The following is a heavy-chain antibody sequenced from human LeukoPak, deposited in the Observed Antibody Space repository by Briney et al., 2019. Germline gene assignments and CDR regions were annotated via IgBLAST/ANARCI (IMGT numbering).Heavy chain of an antibody. CDR1: GFTFSTSW. V-gene: IGHV3-74*01. Sequence: GGSLRLSCAASGFTFSTSWMHWVRQAPGKGLVWVSRIKGDATTTTYADSVKGRFTISRDNAKNTLYLQMNSLRAEDTAVYYCASFCSTTSCALDHRGQGTLVTVSS. D-gene: IGHD2-2*01. CDR3: ASFCSTTSCALDH. CDR2: IKGDATTT. J-gene: IGHJ4*02.